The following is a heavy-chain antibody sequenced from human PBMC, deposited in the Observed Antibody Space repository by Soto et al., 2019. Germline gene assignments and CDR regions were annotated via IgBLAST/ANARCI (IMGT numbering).Heavy chain of an antibody. CDR2: INHSGST. D-gene: IGHD3-22*01. J-gene: IGHJ6*02. CDR1: GGSFSGYY. CDR3: ARNGKVDSRGYYYYGMDV. V-gene: IGHV4-34*01. Sequence: QVQLQQWGAGLLKPSETLSLTCAVYGGSFSGYYWSWIRQPPGKGLEWIGEINHSGSTNYNPSLKSRVTISVDTSNNQSSLKLSSVTATDTAVYYCARNGKVDSRGYYYYGMDVWGQGTTVTVSS.